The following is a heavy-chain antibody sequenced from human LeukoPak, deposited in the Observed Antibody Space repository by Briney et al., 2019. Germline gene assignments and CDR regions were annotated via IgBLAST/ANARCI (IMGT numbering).Heavy chain of an antibody. V-gene: IGHV7-4-1*02. D-gene: IGHD3-22*01. CDR1: GYDFTSHG. Sequence: GASVKVSCKTSGYDFTSHGIFWVRQAPGQGLEWMGWINTNTGNPTYAQGFTGRFVFSLDTSVSTAYLQISSLKAEDTAVYYCARDLYSSGHPDAFDIWGQGTMVTVSS. CDR2: INTNTGNP. CDR3: ARDLYSSGHPDAFDI. J-gene: IGHJ3*02.